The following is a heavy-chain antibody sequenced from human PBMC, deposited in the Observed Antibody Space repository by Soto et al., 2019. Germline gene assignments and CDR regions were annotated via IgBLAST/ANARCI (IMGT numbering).Heavy chain of an antibody. CDR3: AREQFLEWLSVYYFDY. V-gene: IGHV3-66*01. D-gene: IGHD3-3*01. Sequence: RGSLRLPFPPSRFTVSSNYMIWVPHTPLNWLSAVPVLSSGFSTYYADSVKGRFTISRDNSKNTLYLQMNSLRAEDTAVYYCAREQFLEWLSVYYFDYWGQGTLVTVSS. CDR2: LSSGFST. CDR1: RFTVSSNY. J-gene: IGHJ4*02.